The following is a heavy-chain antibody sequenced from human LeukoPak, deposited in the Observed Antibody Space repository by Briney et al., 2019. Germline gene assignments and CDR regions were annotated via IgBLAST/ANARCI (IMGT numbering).Heavy chain of an antibody. CDR3: ARDGDSSGWWYYFDY. CDR1: GFTFSSSA. Sequence: GGSLRLSCAASGFTFSSSAMSWVRQAPGKGLEWVSSISDSDGTTYYADSVKGRFTTSRDNAKNSLYLQMNSLRAEDTAVYYCARDGDSSGWWYYFDYWGQGTLVTVSS. CDR2: ISDSDGTT. V-gene: IGHV3-23*01. D-gene: IGHD6-19*01. J-gene: IGHJ4*02.